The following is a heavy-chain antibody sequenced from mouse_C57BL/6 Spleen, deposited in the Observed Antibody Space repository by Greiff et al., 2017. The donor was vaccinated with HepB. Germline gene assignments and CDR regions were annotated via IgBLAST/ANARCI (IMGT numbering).Heavy chain of an antibody. V-gene: IGHV1-69*01. Sequence: LQQPGAELVMPGASVKLSCKASGYTFTSYWMHWVKQRPGQGLEWIGEIDPSDSYTNYNQKFKGKSTLTVDKSSSTAYMQLSSLTSEDSAVYYCARSNYGNSGFAYWGQGTLVTVSA. CDR2: IDPSDSYT. D-gene: IGHD2-1*01. CDR1: GYTFTSYW. J-gene: IGHJ3*01. CDR3: ARSNYGNSGFAY.